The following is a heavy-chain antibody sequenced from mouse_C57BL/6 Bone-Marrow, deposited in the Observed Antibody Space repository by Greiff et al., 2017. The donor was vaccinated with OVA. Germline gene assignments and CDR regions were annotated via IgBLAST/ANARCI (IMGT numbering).Heavy chain of an antibody. Sequence: EVKLVESGGDLVKPGGSLKLSCAASGFTFSSYGMSWVRQTPDKRLEWVATISSGGSYTYYPDSVQGRFTISRDNAKNTLYLQMSSLKSEDTAMYYCARPHYDYWGQGTLVTVSA. CDR2: ISSGGSYT. V-gene: IGHV5-6*01. CDR1: GFTFSSYG. J-gene: IGHJ3*01. CDR3: ARPHYDY. D-gene: IGHD2-4*01.